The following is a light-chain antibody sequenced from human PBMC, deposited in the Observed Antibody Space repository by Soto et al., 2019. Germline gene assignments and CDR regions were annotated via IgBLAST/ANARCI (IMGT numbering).Light chain of an antibody. CDR2: DVS. V-gene: IGLV2-14*01. Sequence: QSALTQPASVSGSPGLSITISCTGTSSDVGGSNYVSWYQQHPGKAPKLMIYDVSNRPSGVSNRFSCSKSGNTASLTISGLQAEDEADYYCGSYTSSSTLYVFGTGTKLTVL. CDR1: SSDVGGSNY. J-gene: IGLJ1*01. CDR3: GSYTSSSTLYV.